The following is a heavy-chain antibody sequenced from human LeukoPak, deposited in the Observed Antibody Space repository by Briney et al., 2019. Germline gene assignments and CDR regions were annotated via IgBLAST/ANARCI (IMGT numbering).Heavy chain of an antibody. CDR3: ARGGDGYNDFDY. V-gene: IGHV4-30-2*01. CDR2: IYHSGST. J-gene: IGHJ4*02. D-gene: IGHD5-24*01. Sequence: SETLSLTCAVSGGSISSGDYSWSWIRQPPGRGLEWIGYIYHSGSTYYNPSLKSRVTISVDRSKNQFSLKLSSVTGADTAVYYCARGGDGYNDFDYWGQGTLVTVSS. CDR1: GGSISSGDYS.